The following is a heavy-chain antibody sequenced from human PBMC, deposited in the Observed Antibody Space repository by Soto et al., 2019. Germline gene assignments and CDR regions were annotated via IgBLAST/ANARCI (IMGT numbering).Heavy chain of an antibody. Sequence: EVQLVESGGGLVQPGGSLRLSCAASGFTFSSYSMNWVRQAPGKGLEWVSYISGSSSMIYYADSVTGRFTISRDNAKNSLYLQMNSLRAEDTAVYYCARDLNPRQEMLYALLGYWGQGTLVTVSS. CDR2: ISGSSSMI. D-gene: IGHD2-8*01. CDR3: ARDLNPRQEMLYALLGY. CDR1: GFTFSSYS. J-gene: IGHJ4*02. V-gene: IGHV3-48*01.